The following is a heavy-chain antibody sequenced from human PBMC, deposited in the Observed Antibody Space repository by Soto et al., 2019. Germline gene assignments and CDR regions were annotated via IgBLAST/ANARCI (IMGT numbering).Heavy chain of an antibody. V-gene: IGHV4-31*03. D-gene: IGHD2-15*01. CDR3: AREGDYCSGGSCYRWFDP. CDR2: IYYSGST. J-gene: IGHJ5*02. CDR1: GGSIISGGYY. Sequence: QVQLQESGPGLVKPSQTLSLTCTVSGGSIISGGYYWSWIRQHPGKGLEWIGYIYYSGSTYYNPSLKTRVTISLDTSKNQFSLKLSSVTAADTAVYYCAREGDYCSGGSCYRWFDPWGQGTLVTVSS.